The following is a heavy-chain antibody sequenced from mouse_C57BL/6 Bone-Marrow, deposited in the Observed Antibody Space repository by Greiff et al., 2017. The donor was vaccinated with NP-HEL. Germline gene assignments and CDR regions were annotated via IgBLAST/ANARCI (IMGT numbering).Heavy chain of an antibody. V-gene: IGHV1-64*01. CDR1: GYTFTSYW. CDR3: ARYGSSLYYYAMDY. D-gene: IGHD1-1*01. J-gene: IGHJ4*01. CDR2: IHPNSGST. Sequence: VQLQQSGAELVKPGASVKLSCKASGYTFTSYWMHWVKQRPGQGLEWIGMIHPNSGSTNYNEKFKSKATLTVDKSSSTAYMQLSSLTSEDSAVYYCARYGSSLYYYAMDYWGQGTSVTVSS.